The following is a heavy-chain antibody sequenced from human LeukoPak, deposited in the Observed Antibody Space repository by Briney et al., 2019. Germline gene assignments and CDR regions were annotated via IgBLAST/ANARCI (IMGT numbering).Heavy chain of an antibody. D-gene: IGHD6-19*01. CDR3: ARDLSSGWPLGEAFDI. CDR1: GGSISSSSYY. V-gene: IGHV4-39*07. Sequence: PSETLSLTCTVSGGSISSSSYYWGWIRQPPGKGLEWIGSIYYSGSTYYNPSLKSRVTISVDTSKNQFSLKLSSVTAADTAVYYCARDLSSGWPLGEAFDIWGQGTMVTVSS. CDR2: IYYSGST. J-gene: IGHJ3*02.